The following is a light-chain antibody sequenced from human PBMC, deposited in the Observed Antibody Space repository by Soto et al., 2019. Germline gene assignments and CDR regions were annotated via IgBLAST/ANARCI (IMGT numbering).Light chain of an antibody. Sequence: DIQMTQSPSTLSASVGDRVTITCRASQSIGTWLAWYQQKPGKAPKVLIYDASNLESGVPSRFSGSGSGTEFTLTISGLQPDDFDTYYCQQYSGPFGQGTKLEIK. J-gene: IGKJ2*01. CDR1: QSIGTW. CDR3: QQYSGP. CDR2: DAS. V-gene: IGKV1-5*01.